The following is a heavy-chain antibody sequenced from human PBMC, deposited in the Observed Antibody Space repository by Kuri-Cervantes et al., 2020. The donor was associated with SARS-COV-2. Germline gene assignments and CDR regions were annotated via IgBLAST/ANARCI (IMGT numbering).Heavy chain of an antibody. CDR2: IWYDGSNK. CDR1: GFTFSSYA. Sequence: GGSLRLSCAASGFTFSSYAMSWVRQAPGKGLEWVAAIWYDGSNKYYADSVKGRFTISRDNSKNTLYLQMNSLRAEDTAVYYCARSRQGYSSSWYNNWFDPWGQGTLVTVSS. CDR3: ARSRQGYSSSWYNNWFDP. D-gene: IGHD6-13*01. J-gene: IGHJ5*02. V-gene: IGHV3-33*08.